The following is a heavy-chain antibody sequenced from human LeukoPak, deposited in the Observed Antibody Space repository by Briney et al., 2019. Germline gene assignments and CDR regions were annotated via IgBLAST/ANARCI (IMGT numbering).Heavy chain of an antibody. J-gene: IGHJ4*02. CDR3: ARDRYGDGFAHFDY. D-gene: IGHD5-24*01. CDR1: GYTFTSYT. Sequence: ASVKISCKASGYTFTSYTMHWVRQAPGQGLEWMGWITPSGGTNYPQKFQGRVAITRDTSITTAYMDLSRLTSDDTAVYYCARDRYGDGFAHFDYWGQGALVTVSS. CDR2: ITPSGGT. V-gene: IGHV1-2*02.